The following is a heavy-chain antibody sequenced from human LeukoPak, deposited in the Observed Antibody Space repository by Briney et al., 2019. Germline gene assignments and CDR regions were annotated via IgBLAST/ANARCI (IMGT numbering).Heavy chain of an antibody. CDR1: GGSINNYY. CDR3: ARRTTVTSPTSADYYYYYYMDV. V-gene: IGHV4-4*07. J-gene: IGHJ6*03. CDR2: IYSSGST. D-gene: IGHD4-17*01. Sequence: PSETLSLTCTVSGGSINNYYWSWIRQPAGKGLEWIGLIYSSGSTSYNPSLKSRVTMSVDTSKKQFSLKLSSVTAADTAVYYCARRTTVTSPTSADYYYYYYMDVWGKGTTATVSS.